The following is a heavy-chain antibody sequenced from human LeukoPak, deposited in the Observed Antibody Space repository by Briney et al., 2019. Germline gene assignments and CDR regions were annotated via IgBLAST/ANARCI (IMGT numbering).Heavy chain of an antibody. CDR2: ISGSGGST. CDR3: AKKGYYDGSGYYMYYFDH. Sequence: GALRLSCAASGFTFSSYAMSWVRQAPGKGLGWVSAISGSGGSTYYADSVKGRFTISRDNSKNTLYLQMNSLRAEDTAVYYCAKKGYYDGSGYYMYYFDHWGQGTLVTVSS. CDR1: GFTFSSYA. D-gene: IGHD3-22*01. J-gene: IGHJ4*02. V-gene: IGHV3-23*01.